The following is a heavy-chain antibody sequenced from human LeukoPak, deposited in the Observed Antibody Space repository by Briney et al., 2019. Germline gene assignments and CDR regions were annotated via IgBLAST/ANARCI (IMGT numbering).Heavy chain of an antibody. CDR1: GYTFTNYG. J-gene: IGHJ5*02. CDR2: ISAYNENT. CDR3: VRDHGKQWPRYNWFDP. V-gene: IGHV1-18*01. Sequence: ASVKVSCKASGYTFTNYGISWVRQAPGQGLEWMGWISAYNENTNYAQKFQGRVTMTTDTSTSTAYMELRSLRSDDTAVYYCVRDHGKQWPRYNWFDPWGQGTLVTVSS. D-gene: IGHD6-19*01.